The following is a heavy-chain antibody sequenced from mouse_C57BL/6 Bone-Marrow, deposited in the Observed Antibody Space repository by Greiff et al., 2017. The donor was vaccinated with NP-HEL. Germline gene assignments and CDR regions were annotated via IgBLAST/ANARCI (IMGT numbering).Heavy chain of an antibody. V-gene: IGHV1-64*01. CDR2: IHPNSGST. CDR3: ARQSKLRTAFAY. Sequence: QVQLQQPGAELVKPGASVKLSCKASGYTFTSYCMHWVKQRPGQGLEWIGMIHPNSGSTNYNAKFKSKATLTVDTSSSTAYLQLSSLTSEDSAVYYGARQSKLRTAFAYWGQGTLVTVTA. D-gene: IGHD1-1*01. CDR1: GYTFTSYC. J-gene: IGHJ3*01.